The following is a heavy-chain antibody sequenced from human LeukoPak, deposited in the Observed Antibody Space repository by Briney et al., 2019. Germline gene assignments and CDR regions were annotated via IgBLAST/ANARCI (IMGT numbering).Heavy chain of an antibody. CDR3: ARGESSSWSTFEY. D-gene: IGHD6-13*01. V-gene: IGHV5-51*07. CDR2: IYPGDSDT. CDR1: GYSFTSYW. J-gene: IGHJ4*02. Sequence: GESLKISCKGSGYSFTSYWIDWVHQMPGKGLEWMGVIYPGDSDTRYSPSFQGQVTISADKSISTAYLQWNSLKASDTAIYYCARGESSSWSTFEYWGQGTLVTVSS.